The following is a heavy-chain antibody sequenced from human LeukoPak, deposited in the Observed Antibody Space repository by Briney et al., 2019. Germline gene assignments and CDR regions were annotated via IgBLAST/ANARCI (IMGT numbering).Heavy chain of an antibody. D-gene: IGHD6-13*01. CDR3: ARRPRELHSSSWYSYYYYYYGMDV. CDR2: MNPNSGNT. CDR1: GYTFTSYD. V-gene: IGHV1-8*01. J-gene: IGHJ6*02. Sequence: ASVKVSCKASGYTFTSYDINWVRQATGQGLEWMGWMNPNSGNTGYAQKFQGRVTMTRNTSISTAYMELSSLRSEDTAVYYCARRPRELHSSSWYSYYYYYYGMDVWGQGTTVTVSS.